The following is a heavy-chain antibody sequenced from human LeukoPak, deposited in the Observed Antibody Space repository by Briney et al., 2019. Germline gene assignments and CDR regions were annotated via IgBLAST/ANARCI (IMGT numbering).Heavy chain of an antibody. CDR2: INPNSGGT. D-gene: IGHD6-13*01. V-gene: IGHV1-2*02. Sequence: ASVKVSCKASGYTFTGYYLHWVRQAPGQGLEWMGWINPNSGGTNYAQKFQGRVTMTRDTSISTAYMELSRLRSDDTAVYYCARDLSSTWYNWFDPWGQGTLVTVSS. CDR3: ARDLSSTWYNWFDP. CDR1: GYTFTGYY. J-gene: IGHJ5*02.